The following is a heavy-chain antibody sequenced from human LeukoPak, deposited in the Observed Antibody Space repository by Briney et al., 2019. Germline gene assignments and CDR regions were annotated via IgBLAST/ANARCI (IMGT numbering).Heavy chain of an antibody. V-gene: IGHV3-21*01. J-gene: IGHJ4*02. CDR2: ISSSSSYI. Sequence: TTGGSLRLSCAASGFTFSSYSMNWVRQAPGKGLEWVSSISSSSSYIYYADSVKGRFTISRDNAKNSLYLQMNSLRAEDTAVYYCARGRSGYLDYWGQGTLVTVSS. CDR1: GFTFSSYS. CDR3: ARGRSGYLDY. D-gene: IGHD3-3*01.